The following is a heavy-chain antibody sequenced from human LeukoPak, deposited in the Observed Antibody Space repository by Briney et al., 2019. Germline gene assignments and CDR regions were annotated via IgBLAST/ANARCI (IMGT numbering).Heavy chain of an antibody. CDR2: INSDGSST. D-gene: IGHD3-10*01. V-gene: IGHV3-74*01. Sequence: PGGSLRLSCAASGFTFSSYWMHWVRQAPGKGLVWVSRINSDGSSTSYADSVKGRFTISRDNSKNTLYLQMNSLRAEDTAVYYCARTKGYYYGSGSYFYWFDPWGQGTLVTVSS. J-gene: IGHJ5*02. CDR1: GFTFSSYW. CDR3: ARTKGYYYGSGSYFYWFDP.